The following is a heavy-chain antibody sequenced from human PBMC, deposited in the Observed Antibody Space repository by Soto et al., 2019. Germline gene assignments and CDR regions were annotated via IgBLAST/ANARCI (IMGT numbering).Heavy chain of an antibody. V-gene: IGHV4-59*01. CDR2: IYYSGST. Sequence: SETLSLTCTVSGGSISSYYWSWIRQPPGKGLEWIGYIYYSGSTNYNPSLKSRVTISVDTSKNQFSLKLSSVTAADTAVYYCGLGMYYFESSGYYPDYWGQGILGTVS. CDR1: GGSISSYY. J-gene: IGHJ4*02. CDR3: GLGMYYFESSGYYPDY. D-gene: IGHD3-22*01.